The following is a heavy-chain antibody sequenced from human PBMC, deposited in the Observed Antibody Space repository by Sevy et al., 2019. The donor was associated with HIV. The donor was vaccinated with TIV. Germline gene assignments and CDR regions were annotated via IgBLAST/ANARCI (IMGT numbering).Heavy chain of an antibody. V-gene: IGHV3-15*01. CDR1: GFTFSNAW. J-gene: IGHJ3*02. CDR3: TTWVLEYSYGHVGPAFDI. CDR2: IKSKTDGGTT. Sequence: GGSLRLSCAASGFTFSNAWMSWVRQAPGKGLEWVGRIKSKTDGGTTDYAAPVKGRFTISRDDSKNTLYLQMNSLKTEDTAVYYCTTWVLEYSYGHVGPAFDIWGQGTMVTVSS. D-gene: IGHD5-18*01.